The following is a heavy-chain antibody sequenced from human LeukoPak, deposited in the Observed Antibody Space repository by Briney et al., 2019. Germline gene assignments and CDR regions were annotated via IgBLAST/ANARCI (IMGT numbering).Heavy chain of an antibody. CDR2: IYYSGST. CDR3: ARAVRVGASNWFDP. V-gene: IGHV4-59*01. D-gene: IGHD1-26*01. Sequence: SETLSLTCTVSGGSISSYYWSWIRQPPGKGLGWIGYIYYSGSTNYNPSLKSRVTISVDTSKNQFSLKLSSVTAADTAVYYCARAVRVGASNWFDPWGQGTLVTVSS. J-gene: IGHJ5*02. CDR1: GGSISSYY.